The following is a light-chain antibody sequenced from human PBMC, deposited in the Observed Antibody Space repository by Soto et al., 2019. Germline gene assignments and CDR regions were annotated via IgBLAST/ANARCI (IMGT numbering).Light chain of an antibody. V-gene: IGLV1-51*01. CDR3: GSWDSSLSAYV. Sequence: QSVITQPPSVSAAPGNKFTISCSGSSSNIGGNSVSWYQQLPGTAPKLLIYDDNKRPSGIPDRFSGSKSGTSATLGITGFQTGDEADYYCGSWDSSLSAYVFGTGTKVTVL. J-gene: IGLJ1*01. CDR2: DDN. CDR1: SSNIGGNS.